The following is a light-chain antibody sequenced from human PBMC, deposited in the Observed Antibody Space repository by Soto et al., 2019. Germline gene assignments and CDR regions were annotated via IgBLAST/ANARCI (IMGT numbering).Light chain of an antibody. CDR3: QQYGSSGT. CDR2: GAS. V-gene: IGKV3-20*01. J-gene: IGKJ1*01. CDR1: QSVNIY. Sequence: EIVMTQSPATLSVSPGERATLSCRASQSVNIYLAWYQQKPGQAPRLLISGASNRATGIPDRFSGSGSGTDFTLTISRLEPEDFAVYYCQQYGSSGTFGQGTKVDIK.